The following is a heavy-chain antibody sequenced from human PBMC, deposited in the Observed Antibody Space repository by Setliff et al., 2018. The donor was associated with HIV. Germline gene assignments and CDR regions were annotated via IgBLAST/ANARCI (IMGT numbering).Heavy chain of an antibody. V-gene: IGHV4-34*10. D-gene: IGHD4-17*01. Sequence: SETLSLTCAVYGGSFNGYSWSWIRLPPGKGLEWIGEINHSGNTNYNPSLKSRITMSVDTSKNQFSLKLRSVTAADTAVYYCARAPGPYGDYNWSDPWGQGALVTVS. CDR2: INHSGNT. CDR1: GGSFNGYS. J-gene: IGHJ5*02. CDR3: ARAPGPYGDYNWSDP.